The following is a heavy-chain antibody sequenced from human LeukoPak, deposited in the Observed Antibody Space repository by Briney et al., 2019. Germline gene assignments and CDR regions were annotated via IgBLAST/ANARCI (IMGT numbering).Heavy chain of an antibody. CDR3: ARDLGIYGMDV. CDR1: GGSISSSSYY. V-gene: IGHV4-61*01. Sequence: SETLSLTCTVSGGSISSSSYYWGWIRQPPGKGLEWIGYIYYSGSTNYNPSLKSRVTISVDTSKNQFSLKLSSVTAADTAVYYCARDLGIYGMDVWGQGTTVTVSS. J-gene: IGHJ6*02. CDR2: IYYSGST.